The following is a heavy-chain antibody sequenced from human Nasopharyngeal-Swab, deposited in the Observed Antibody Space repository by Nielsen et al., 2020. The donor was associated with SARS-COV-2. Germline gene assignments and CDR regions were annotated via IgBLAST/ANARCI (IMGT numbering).Heavy chain of an antibody. CDR2: TYYRSKWYN. D-gene: IGHD4-17*01. Sequence: SQTPSLTRAISGDSLSSSSAAWNWLRQSPSRGLEWLGRTYYRSKWYNDYAVSVKSRITINPDTSKNQFSLHLNSVTPEDTAVYYCARARGAYGDYYYYYTDVWGKGTTVTVSS. CDR3: ARARGAYGDYYYYYTDV. CDR1: GDSLSSSSAA. J-gene: IGHJ6*03. V-gene: IGHV6-1*01.